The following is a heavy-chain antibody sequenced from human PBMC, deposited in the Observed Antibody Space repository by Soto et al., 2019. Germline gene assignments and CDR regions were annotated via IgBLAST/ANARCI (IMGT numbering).Heavy chain of an antibody. D-gene: IGHD3-9*01. V-gene: IGHV3-23*01. CDR2: ISGSGGST. CDR3: AKDHYDILTGYSWGYGMDV. J-gene: IGHJ6*02. Sequence: LRLSCAASGFTFSSYAMSWVRQAPGKGLEWVSAISGSGGSTYYADSVKGRFTISRDNSKNTLYLQMNSLRAEDTAVYYCAKDHYDILTGYSWGYGMDVWGQGTTVTVSS. CDR1: GFTFSSYA.